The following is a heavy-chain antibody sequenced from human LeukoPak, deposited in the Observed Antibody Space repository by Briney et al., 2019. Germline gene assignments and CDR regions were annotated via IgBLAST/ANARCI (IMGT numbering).Heavy chain of an antibody. CDR1: GFTFSGYW. D-gene: IGHD4-17*01. CDR3: ARDTGWYFDL. V-gene: IGHV3-74*01. Sequence: GGSLRLSCAASGFTFSGYWMHWVRQVPGKGLVWFSRITDDGSNTSYADSVKGRFTISRDNAKNTVFLQMNSLRVEDAAVYYCARDTGWYFDLWGRGTLVTVSS. CDR2: ITDDGSNT. J-gene: IGHJ2*01.